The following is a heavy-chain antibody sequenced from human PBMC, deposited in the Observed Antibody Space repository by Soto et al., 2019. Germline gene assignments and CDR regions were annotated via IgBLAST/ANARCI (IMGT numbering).Heavy chain of an antibody. J-gene: IGHJ6*02. CDR3: ARDKEYCSSTSCSPRGYYYYGMDV. CDR2: IYYSGST. CDR1: GGSISSYY. Sequence: SETLSLTCTVSGGSISSYYWSWIRQPPGKGLEWIGYIYYSGSTNYNPSLKSRVTISVDTSKNQFSLKLSSVTAADTAVYYCARDKEYCSSTSCSPRGYYYYGMDVWGQGTTVTVSS. V-gene: IGHV4-59*01. D-gene: IGHD2-2*01.